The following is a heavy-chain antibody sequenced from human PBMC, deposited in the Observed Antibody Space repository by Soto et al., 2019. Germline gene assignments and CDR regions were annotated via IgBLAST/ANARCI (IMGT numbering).Heavy chain of an antibody. D-gene: IGHD6-13*01. CDR3: ARGPGTAAAGTLFDP. CDR2: MSSSAYTI. CDR1: GFTLRDYS. J-gene: IGHJ5*02. Sequence: GGSLRLSCAASGFTLRDYSMNWVRQAPGKGLEWVSYMSSSAYTIYYADSVKGRFTISRDSAKNSLYLQMSSLTDDDTAVYYCARGPGTAAAGTLFDPWGQGTLVTVSS. V-gene: IGHV3-48*02.